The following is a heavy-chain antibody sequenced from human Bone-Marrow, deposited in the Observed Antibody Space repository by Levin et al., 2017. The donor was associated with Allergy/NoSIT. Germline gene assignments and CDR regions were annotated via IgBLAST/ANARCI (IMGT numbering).Heavy chain of an antibody. V-gene: IGHV3-33*01. D-gene: IGHD2-15*01. Sequence: PGGSLRLSCVASGFTFSTYGMHWVRQAPGKGLDWVAVIWFDGSNQYYQDSVRGRFTISRDNSKNTLYLQMDSLRVEDTAVYFCARDPGVGFVVAAAETPYSYGMDVWGQGTPVTVSS. CDR1: GFTFSTYG. CDR2: IWFDGSNQ. CDR3: ARDPGVGFVVAAAETPYSYGMDV. J-gene: IGHJ6*02.